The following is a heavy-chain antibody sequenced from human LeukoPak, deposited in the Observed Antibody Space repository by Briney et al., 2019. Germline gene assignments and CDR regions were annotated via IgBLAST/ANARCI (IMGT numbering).Heavy chain of an antibody. D-gene: IGHD1-26*01. CDR2: IYYSGST. CDR1: GGSISSSSYY. V-gene: IGHV4-39*06. CDR3: AGLSGSYHYYYYGMDV. J-gene: IGHJ6*02. Sequence: SETLSLTCTVSGGSISSSSYYWGWIRQPPGKGLEWIGSIYYSGSTYYNPSLKSRVTTSVDTSKNQFPLKLSSVTAADTAVYYCAGLSGSYHYYYYGMDVWGQGTTVTVSS.